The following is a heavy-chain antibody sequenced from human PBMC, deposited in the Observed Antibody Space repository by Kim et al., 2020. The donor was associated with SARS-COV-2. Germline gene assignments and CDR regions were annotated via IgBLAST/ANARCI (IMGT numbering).Heavy chain of an antibody. V-gene: IGHV3-23*01. J-gene: IGHJ3*01. CDR3: AKDLESGSYVVG. Sequence: YTADSVKGRFTISRDNSKNTLYLKMNSLRAEDKAVYYCAKDLESGSYVVGWGQGTMVTVSS. D-gene: IGHD1-26*01.